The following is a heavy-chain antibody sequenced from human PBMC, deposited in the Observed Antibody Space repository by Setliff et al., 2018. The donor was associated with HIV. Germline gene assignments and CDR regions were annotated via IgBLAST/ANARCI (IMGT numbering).Heavy chain of an antibody. V-gene: IGHV1-3*01. J-gene: IGHJ4*02. D-gene: IGHD6-19*01. CDR3: ASWAGVTSDWSGPFDY. Sequence: GASVKVSCKASGYTFTGHGLHWVRQAPGQRLEWMGWINAGNTNTKYSQKFQGRITITRDTSATTAYMELSSLRSEDTAFYYCASWAGVTSDWSGPFDYWGQGTLVTVSS. CDR2: INAGNTNT. CDR1: GYTFTGHG.